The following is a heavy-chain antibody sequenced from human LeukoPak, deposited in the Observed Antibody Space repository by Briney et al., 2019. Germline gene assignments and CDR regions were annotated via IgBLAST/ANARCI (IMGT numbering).Heavy chain of an antibody. D-gene: IGHD6-13*01. CDR3: ARDTRIAAAGTGYYFDY. V-gene: IGHV3-66*01. J-gene: IGHJ4*02. CDR1: GFTVSSNY. CDR2: IYSGGST. Sequence: GSLRLSCAASGFTVSSNYMSWVRQAPGKGLEWVSVIYSGGSTYNADSVKGRFTISRDNSKNTLYLQMNSLRAEDTAVYYCARDTRIAAAGTGYYFDYWGQGTLVTVSS.